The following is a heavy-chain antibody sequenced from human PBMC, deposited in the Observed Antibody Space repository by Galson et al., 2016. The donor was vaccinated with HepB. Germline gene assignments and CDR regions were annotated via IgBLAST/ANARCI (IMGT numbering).Heavy chain of an antibody. J-gene: IGHJ4*02. V-gene: IGHV4-31*03. D-gene: IGHD3-22*01. CDR2: IYHSGNT. CDR1: GGSISGGGYY. Sequence: LSLTCTVSGGSISGGGYYWSWIRQHPGKGLEWIGFIYHSGNTYYNPSLKSRVTISVDTSKNQFSLRLSSVTAADTAVYYCARDAYDTQLWGQGTLVTVSS. CDR3: ARDAYDTQL.